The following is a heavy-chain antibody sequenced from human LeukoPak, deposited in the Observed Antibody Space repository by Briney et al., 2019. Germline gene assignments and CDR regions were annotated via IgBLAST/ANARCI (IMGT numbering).Heavy chain of an antibody. CDR3: TRVVGLSASWFDP. D-gene: IGHD2-15*01. Sequence: PGGSLRLSCAASGFTFSSYSMSWVRQAPGKGLEWVGFIRSKAYGGTTEYAASVKGRFTISRDDSKSIAYLQMNSLKTEDTAVYYCTRVVGLSASWFDPWGQGTLVTVSS. V-gene: IGHV3-49*04. CDR2: IRSKAYGGTT. CDR1: GFTFSSYS. J-gene: IGHJ5*02.